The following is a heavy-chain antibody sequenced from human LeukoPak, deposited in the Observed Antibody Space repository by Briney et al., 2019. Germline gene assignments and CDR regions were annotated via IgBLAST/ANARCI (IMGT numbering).Heavy chain of an antibody. Sequence: PGGSLRLSCAASGFTFRDYYMSWIRQAPGKGLEWVSFVSSSGSTIYYADSVKGRFTISRDNAKNSLYLQMNSLRADDTAVDYFAKVVDYYYYYMDVWAKGPRSPSP. J-gene: IGHJ6*03. V-gene: IGHV3-11*01. CDR2: VSSSGSTI. D-gene: IGHD1-26*01. CDR1: GFTFRDYY. CDR3: AKVVDYYYYYMDV.